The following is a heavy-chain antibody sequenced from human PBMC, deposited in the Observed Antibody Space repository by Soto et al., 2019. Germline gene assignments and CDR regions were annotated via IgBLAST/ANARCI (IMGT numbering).Heavy chain of an antibody. V-gene: IGHV1-2*04. CDR3: ARGDSTDCSNGVCSFFYNHDMDV. CDR2: INPKSGGT. D-gene: IGHD2-8*01. Sequence: ASVKVSCKASGYSFTDYHIHWVRQAPGQGLEWMGRINPKSGGTSTGQKFQDWVTMTTDTSISTASMELTRLTSDDTAIYYCARGDSTDCSNGVCSFFYNHDMDVWGQGTTVTVSS. J-gene: IGHJ6*02. CDR1: GYSFTDYH.